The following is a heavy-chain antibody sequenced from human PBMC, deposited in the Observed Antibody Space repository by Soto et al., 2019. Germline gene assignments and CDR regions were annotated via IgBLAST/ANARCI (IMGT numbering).Heavy chain of an antibody. D-gene: IGHD1-26*01. CDR2: ISSDGSKT. V-gene: IGHV3-30-3*01. J-gene: IGHJ4*02. CDR1: GFTFSGYA. CDR3: ATENKNWELLY. Sequence: QVQLVESGGGVVQPGRSLRLSCAASGFTFSGYAMHWVRQAPGKGLEWVAVISSDGSKTYHADSVKGRFTISRDNSKNTLYLQMNSLRAEDTAVYYCATENKNWELLYWGQGTLVTVSS.